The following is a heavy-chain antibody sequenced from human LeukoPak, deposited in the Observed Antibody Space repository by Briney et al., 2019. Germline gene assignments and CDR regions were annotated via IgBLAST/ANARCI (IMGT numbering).Heavy chain of an antibody. V-gene: IGHV1-8*02. D-gene: IGHD6-13*01. CDR3: ARAWARAAAGTMGPYYYYYYGMDV. CDR1: GYTFTSYG. J-gene: IGHJ6*02. Sequence: ASVKVSCKASGYTFTSYGINWVRQATGQGLEWMGWMNPNSGNTGYAQKFQGRVTMTRNTSISTAYMELSSLRSEDTAVYYCARAWARAAAGTMGPYYYYYYGMDVWGQGTTVTVSS. CDR2: MNPNSGNT.